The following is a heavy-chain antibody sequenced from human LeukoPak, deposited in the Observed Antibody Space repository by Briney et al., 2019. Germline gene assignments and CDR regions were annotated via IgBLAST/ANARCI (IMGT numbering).Heavy chain of an antibody. V-gene: IGHV5-51*01. J-gene: IGHJ4*02. D-gene: IGHD5-12*01. Sequence: GESLKISCKGSGYSFTSYWIGWVRQMPGKGLEWMGIIYPGDSETRFSPSFKGQVTISADKSVNTAYLQWSSLKASDTAMYYCARRSGHNGYFDNWGQGTLVTVSS. CDR3: ARRSGHNGYFDN. CDR2: IYPGDSET. CDR1: GYSFTSYW.